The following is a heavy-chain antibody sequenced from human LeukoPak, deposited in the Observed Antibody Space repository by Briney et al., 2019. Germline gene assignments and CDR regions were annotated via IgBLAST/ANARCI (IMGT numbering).Heavy chain of an antibody. CDR3: ARVGSSYCSSTSCRTFDY. D-gene: IGHD2-2*01. J-gene: IGHJ4*02. CDR1: GFTFDDYT. V-gene: IGHV3-43*01. CDR2: ISWDGGST. Sequence: GGSLRLSCAASGFTFDDYTMHWVRQAPGKGLEWVSLISWDGGSTYYADSVKGRFTISRDNSKNTLYVQVNSLRAEDTAVYYCARVGSSYCSSTSCRTFDYWGQGTLVTVSS.